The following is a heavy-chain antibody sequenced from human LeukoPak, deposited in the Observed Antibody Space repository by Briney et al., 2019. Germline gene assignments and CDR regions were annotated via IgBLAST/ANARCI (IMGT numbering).Heavy chain of an antibody. Sequence: PSETLSLTCAVYGGSFSGYYWSWVRQPPGKGLEWIGHMYYSGSTKYNPSLKGRGTISVDTFKNQFSLKLSSVTAADTAVYYCARLYGGSKVFDYWGQGILVTVSS. CDR1: GGSFSGYY. J-gene: IGHJ4*02. V-gene: IGHV4-59*08. CDR2: MYYSGST. D-gene: IGHD2-2*01. CDR3: ARLYGGSKVFDY.